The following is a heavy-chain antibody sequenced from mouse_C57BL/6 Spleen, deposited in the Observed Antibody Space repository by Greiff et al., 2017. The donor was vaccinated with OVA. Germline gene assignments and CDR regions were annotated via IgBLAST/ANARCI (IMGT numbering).Heavy chain of an antibody. D-gene: IGHD1-1*01. CDR2: INPNNGGT. CDR3: ARWGYGSSYHAMDY. Sequence: EVQLQQSGPELVKPGASVKIPCKASGYTFTDYNMDWVKQSHGKSLEWIGDINPNNGGTIYNQKFKGKATLTVDKSSSTAYMELRSLTSEDTAVYYCARWGYGSSYHAMDYWGQGTSVTVSS. CDR1: GYTFTDYN. J-gene: IGHJ4*01. V-gene: IGHV1-18*01.